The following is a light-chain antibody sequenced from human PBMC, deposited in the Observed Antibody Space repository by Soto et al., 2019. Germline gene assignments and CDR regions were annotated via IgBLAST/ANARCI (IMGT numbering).Light chain of an antibody. Sequence: IQTNQSKSSLSASVGHRVIITCQASQDMTNYLNWYQQKPGKAPKLLIYDASNLEGGVPSRLSGSASGTDFTFTISSLQPEEIGTDYGQQSDNLPWTFGQGTKVDI. CDR3: QQSDNLPWT. CDR2: DAS. V-gene: IGKV1-33*01. J-gene: IGKJ1*01. CDR1: QDMTNY.